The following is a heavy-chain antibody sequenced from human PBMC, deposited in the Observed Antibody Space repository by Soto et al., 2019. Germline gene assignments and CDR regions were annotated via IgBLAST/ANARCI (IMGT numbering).Heavy chain of an antibody. D-gene: IGHD3-22*01. CDR3: ARHRLPLYYYDSSGFQNWFDP. V-gene: IGHV5-51*01. CDR1: GYSFTRYW. J-gene: IGHJ5*02. Sequence: PGESLKISCKGSGYSFTRYWIGWVRQMPGKGLEWMGIIYPGDSDTRYSPSFQGQVTISADKSISTAYLQWSSLKASDTAMYYCARHRLPLYYYDSSGFQNWFDPWGQGTLVTVSS. CDR2: IYPGDSDT.